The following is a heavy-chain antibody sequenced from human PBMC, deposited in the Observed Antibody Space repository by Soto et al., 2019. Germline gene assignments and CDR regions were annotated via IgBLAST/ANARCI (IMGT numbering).Heavy chain of an antibody. CDR1: GGSISTYY. CDR3: ARDLNYGGTFDY. D-gene: IGHD4-17*01. V-gene: IGHV4-59*01. CDR2: VHSSGST. J-gene: IGHJ4*02. Sequence: QVQLQESGPGLVEPSETLSLTCTVSGGSISTYYWSWIREPPGKGLEWIGYVHSSGSTNYNPSLESRVTISVDTPKNRFSLKVSSVTAADTAVYYCARDLNYGGTFDYWGQGTLVTVSS.